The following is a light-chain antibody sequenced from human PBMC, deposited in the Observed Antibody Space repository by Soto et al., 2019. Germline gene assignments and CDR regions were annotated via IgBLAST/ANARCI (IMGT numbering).Light chain of an antibody. J-gene: IGKJ1*01. CDR3: QHYNSYSEA. Sequence: DIQMTQAPSTLSGSVGDRVTITFLASQSISSWLAWYQQKPGKAPKLLIYDASSLESGVPSRFSGSASGTEFTLTISSLQPDDFATYYCQHYNSYSEAFGQGTKVDI. CDR2: DAS. V-gene: IGKV1-5*01. CDR1: QSISSW.